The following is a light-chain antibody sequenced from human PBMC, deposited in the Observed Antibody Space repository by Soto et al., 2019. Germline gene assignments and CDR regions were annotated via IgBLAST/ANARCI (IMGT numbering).Light chain of an antibody. Sequence: EFVLTQSPGTLSLSPGERATLSCRASQTVRNNYLAWYQQKPGQAPRLLIYDASSRATGIPDRFSGGGSGTDFTLTISRLEPEDFAVYHCQQYGGSPTTFGQGTKVDIK. CDR1: QTVRNNY. CDR3: QQYGGSPTT. V-gene: IGKV3-20*01. J-gene: IGKJ1*01. CDR2: DAS.